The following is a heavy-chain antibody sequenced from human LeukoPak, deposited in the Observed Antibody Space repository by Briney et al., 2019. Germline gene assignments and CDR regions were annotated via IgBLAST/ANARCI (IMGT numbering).Heavy chain of an antibody. CDR1: GGSIRSFY. CDR3: ARENYFDY. J-gene: IGHJ4*02. Sequence: ETVSLTCTVSGGSIRSFYWGWIRQLPGKGLEWIGFIHYSGSTNYNPSLKSRVTISVDTSKNQFSLKLRSVTAADTAVYYCARENYFDYWGQGRLVGVSS. CDR2: IHYSGST. V-gene: IGHV4-59*01.